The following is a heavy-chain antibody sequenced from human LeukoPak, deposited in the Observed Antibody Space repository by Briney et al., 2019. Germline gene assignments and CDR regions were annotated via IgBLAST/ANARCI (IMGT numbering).Heavy chain of an antibody. CDR1: GFIFGNYA. CDR2: SGSGGGT. CDR3: AKAHSVSAPGCFDP. V-gene: IGHV3-23*01. D-gene: IGHD5-18*01. J-gene: IGHJ5*02. Sequence: PGGSLRLSCAASGFIFGNYAMSWDRQAPGKGLEWVSGSGSGGGTYYANSVKGRFTISRDNSKNTLYLQMNSLRAEDTAIYYCAKAHSVSAPGCFDPWGQGTLVTVSS.